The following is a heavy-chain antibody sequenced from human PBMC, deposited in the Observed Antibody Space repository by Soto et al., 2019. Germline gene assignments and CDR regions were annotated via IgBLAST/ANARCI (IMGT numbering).Heavy chain of an antibody. CDR2: IIPIFGTA. CDR3: ARDGYPRGYNYGYLKIQYYFDY. V-gene: IGHV1-69*13. D-gene: IGHD5-18*01. Sequence: SVKVSCKASGGTFSSYAISWVRQAPGQGLEWMGGIIPIFGTANYAQKFQGRVTITADESTSTAYMELSGLRSEDTAVYYCARDGYPRGYNYGYLKIQYYFDYWGQGTLVTVSS. CDR1: GGTFSSYA. J-gene: IGHJ4*02.